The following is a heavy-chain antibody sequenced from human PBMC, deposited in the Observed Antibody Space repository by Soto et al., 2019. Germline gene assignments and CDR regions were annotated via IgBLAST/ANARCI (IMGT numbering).Heavy chain of an antibody. D-gene: IGHD3-16*01. Sequence: ASVKVSCKASGYTFTSYYMHWVRQAPGQGLEWMGIINPSGSSTSYAQKFQGRVTMTRDTSTSTVYMELSSLRSEDTAVYYCASEQVMLNPTVDYYYYMDVWGKGTTVTVSS. CDR2: INPSGSST. CDR1: GYTFTSYY. V-gene: IGHV1-46*01. CDR3: ASEQVMLNPTVDYYYYMDV. J-gene: IGHJ6*03.